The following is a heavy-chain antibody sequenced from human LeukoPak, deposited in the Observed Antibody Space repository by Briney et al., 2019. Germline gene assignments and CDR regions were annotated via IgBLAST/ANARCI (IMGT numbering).Heavy chain of an antibody. CDR1: GFSFSDYW. V-gene: IGHV4-59*01. J-gene: IGHJ4*02. CDR2: IYYSGST. Sequence: GSLRLSCATSGFSFSDYWMSWVRQAPGKGLEWIGYIYYSGSTNYNPSLKSRVTISVDTSKNQFSLKLSSVTAADTAVYYCARAKERGYSYVFDYWGQGTLVTVSS. D-gene: IGHD5-18*01. CDR3: ARAKERGYSYVFDY.